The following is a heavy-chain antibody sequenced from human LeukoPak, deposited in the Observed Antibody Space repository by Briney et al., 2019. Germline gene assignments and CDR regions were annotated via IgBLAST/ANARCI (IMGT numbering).Heavy chain of an antibody. Sequence: GGSLRLSCAASGFNFSSYGMHWVRQAPGKGLEWVAVISYDGGHKYYADSVKGRFTISRDNSKNTLYLQMNSLRAEDTAVYYCAKDLVYDILTGYFDYWGHGTLVTVSS. V-gene: IGHV3-30*18. CDR3: AKDLVYDILTGYFDY. D-gene: IGHD3-9*01. J-gene: IGHJ4*01. CDR2: ISYDGGHK. CDR1: GFNFSSYG.